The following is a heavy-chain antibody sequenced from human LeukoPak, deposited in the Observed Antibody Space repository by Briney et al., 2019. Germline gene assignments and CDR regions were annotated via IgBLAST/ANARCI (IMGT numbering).Heavy chain of an antibody. D-gene: IGHD6-19*01. CDR3: ARGAGAYKHYAMDV. V-gene: IGHV3-66*01. J-gene: IGHJ6*02. Sequence: GGSLRLSCAAAGFTLSKKDMKWVGQAPGKGMEWVSGIYIGGRTISVDSVRGRFTISRDNSKNTLYLQMNSLRAEDTALYYCARGAGAYKHYAMDVWGQGTTVAVSS. CDR1: GFTLSKKD. CDR2: IYIGGRT.